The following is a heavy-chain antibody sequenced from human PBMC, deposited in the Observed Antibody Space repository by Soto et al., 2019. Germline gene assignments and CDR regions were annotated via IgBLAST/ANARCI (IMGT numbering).Heavy chain of an antibody. Sequence: PSETLSLTCAVSGGSISSSNWWSWVRQPPGKGLEWIGEIYHSGSTNYNPSLKSRVTISVDKSKNQFSLKLSSVTAADTAVYYCAYFHDYSNASYYYYGMDVWGQGTTVSVSS. CDR3: AYFHDYSNASYYYYGMDV. CDR1: GGSISSSNW. CDR2: IYHSGST. J-gene: IGHJ6*02. D-gene: IGHD4-4*01. V-gene: IGHV4-4*02.